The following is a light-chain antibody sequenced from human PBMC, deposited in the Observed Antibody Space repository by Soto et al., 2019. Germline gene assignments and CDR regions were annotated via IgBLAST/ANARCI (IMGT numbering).Light chain of an antibody. J-gene: IGKJ5*01. CDR1: QSVSSSY. CDR2: ETS. CDR3: QQRSDWPS. Sequence: EIVLTQSPGTLSLSPGERATLSCRASQSVSSSYLAWYQQKPGQAPRLLIYETSTRATGIPARFSGSASGPDFTLTISSLEPEDFAVYYCQQRSDWPSFGQGTRLEIK. V-gene: IGKV3D-20*02.